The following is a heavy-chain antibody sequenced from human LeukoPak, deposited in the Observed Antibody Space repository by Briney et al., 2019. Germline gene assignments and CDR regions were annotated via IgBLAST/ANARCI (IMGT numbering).Heavy chain of an antibody. CDR1: GYTFTSYD. Sequence: ASVKVSCKASGYTFTSYDMNWVRQATGQGLERLGWMNPNSGNTGYAQNFQGRVTMTMNTSITTAYMELSSLRSEDTAVYYCARALSWTTESYYYMDVWGKGTTVTVSS. CDR3: ARALSWTTESYYYMDV. D-gene: IGHD3/OR15-3a*01. CDR2: MNPNSGNT. J-gene: IGHJ6*03. V-gene: IGHV1-8*01.